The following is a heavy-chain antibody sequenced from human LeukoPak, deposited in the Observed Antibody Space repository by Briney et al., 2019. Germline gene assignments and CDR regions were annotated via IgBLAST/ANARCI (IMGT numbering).Heavy chain of an antibody. CDR1: GFTFDDYA. D-gene: IGHD3-22*01. V-gene: IGHV3-9*01. CDR3: ARRSERTYYYDSSGYDWFDP. Sequence: GGSLRLSCAASGFTFDDYAMHWVRQAPGKGLEWVSGISWNSGSIGYADSVKGRFTISRDNAKNSLYLQMNSLRAEDTAVYYCARRSERTYYYDSSGYDWFDPWGQGTLVTVSS. CDR2: ISWNSGSI. J-gene: IGHJ5*02.